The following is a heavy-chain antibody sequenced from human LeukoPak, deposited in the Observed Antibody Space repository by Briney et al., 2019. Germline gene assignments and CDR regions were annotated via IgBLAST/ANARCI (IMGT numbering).Heavy chain of an antibody. J-gene: IGHJ4*02. CDR2: IYTSGST. CDR1: GGSISSGSYY. V-gene: IGHV4-61*02. D-gene: IGHD3-10*01. Sequence: SETLSLTCTVSGGSISSGSYYWSWIRQPAGKGLEWIGRIYTSGSTNYNPSLKSRVTISVDTSKNQFSLKLSSVTAADTAVYYCARTLWGMVRGVIREDYWGQGTLVTVSS. CDR3: ARTLWGMVRGVIREDY.